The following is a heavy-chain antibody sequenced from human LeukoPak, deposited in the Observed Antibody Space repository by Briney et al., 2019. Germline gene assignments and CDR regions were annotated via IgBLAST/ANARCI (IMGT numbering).Heavy chain of an antibody. CDR3: ARRLPRLTRWLQLGKDSCLDY. D-gene: IGHD5-24*01. CDR1: GFTFSSYW. Sequence: GGSLRLSCAASGFTFSSYWMSWVRQAPGKGLEWVANIKQDGSEKYYVDSVKGRFTISRDNAKNSLYLQMNSLRAEDTAVYYCARRLPRLTRWLQLGKDSCLDYWGQGTLVTVSS. CDR2: IKQDGSEK. J-gene: IGHJ4*02. V-gene: IGHV3-7*01.